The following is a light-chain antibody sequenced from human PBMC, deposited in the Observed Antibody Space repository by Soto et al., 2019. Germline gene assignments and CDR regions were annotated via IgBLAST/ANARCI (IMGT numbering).Light chain of an antibody. CDR1: SGHSSYA. V-gene: IGLV4-69*01. CDR3: QSWGTGIQV. CDR2: LNSDGSH. J-gene: IGLJ2*01. Sequence: QPVLTQSPSAYASLGDSVNLTCTLSSGHSSYAIAWHQQQPEKGPRYLMKLNSDGSHSKGDGIPDRFSGSSSGAERYLTISSRQSEDEAADYCQSWGTGIQVFCGGTTLTVL.